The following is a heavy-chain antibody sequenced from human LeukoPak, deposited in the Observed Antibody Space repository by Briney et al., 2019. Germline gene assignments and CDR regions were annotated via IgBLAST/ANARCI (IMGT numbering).Heavy chain of an antibody. D-gene: IGHD5-18*01. CDR2: ISSNGGST. CDR1: GFTFSSYA. Sequence: PGGSLRLSCAASGFTFSSYAMHWVRQAPGKGLEYVSAISSNGGSTYYANSVKVRFTISRDNSKNTLYLQMGSLRAEDMAVYYCARRATAMVTDAFDIWGQGAMVTVSS. CDR3: ARRATAMVTDAFDI. J-gene: IGHJ3*02. V-gene: IGHV3-64*01.